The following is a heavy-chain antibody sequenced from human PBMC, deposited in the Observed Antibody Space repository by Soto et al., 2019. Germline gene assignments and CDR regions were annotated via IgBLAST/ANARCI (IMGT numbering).Heavy chain of an antibody. CDR2: IYNSGDV. Sequence: QVQLQESGPRLVKTSETLSLTCLVSGDSIGAYHWNWLRQPPGKELEWIGYIYNSGDVSYNPSLQSRATISVDRSQNQFSLSLDHVTAADTAVYYCARGKYDQWSGYYTTNWFDPWGPGTLVTVSS. V-gene: IGHV4-59*01. J-gene: IGHJ5*02. CDR3: ARGKYDQWSGYYTTNWFDP. D-gene: IGHD3-3*01. CDR1: GDSIGAYH.